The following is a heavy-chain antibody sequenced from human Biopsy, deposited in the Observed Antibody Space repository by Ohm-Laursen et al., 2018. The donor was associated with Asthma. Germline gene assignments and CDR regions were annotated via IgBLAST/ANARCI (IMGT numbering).Heavy chain of an antibody. CDR1: GYNFISFA. J-gene: IGHJ3*01. CDR2: VNTGNGDT. CDR3: ARTYYDFLTGQVKDVFGV. Sequence: ATVKISCKASGYNFISFAIHWVRQAPGQRLEWMGWVNTGNGDTKYSQKFQGRVTITRDTSASTAYMELRSLRSEDTVTYYCARTYYDFLTGQVKDVFGVWGQGTMVTVSS. V-gene: IGHV1-3*04. D-gene: IGHD3-9*01.